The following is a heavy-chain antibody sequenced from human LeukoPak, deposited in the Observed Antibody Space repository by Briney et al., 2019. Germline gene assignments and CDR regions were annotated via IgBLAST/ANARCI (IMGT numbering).Heavy chain of an antibody. Sequence: PSGTLSLTCAVSGGSISSSNWWSWVRQPPGKGLEWIGEIYHSGSTYYNPSLKSRVTISVDTSKNQFSLKLSSVTAADTAVYYCAKLTYCSGGSCYWVTYYFDYWGQGTLVTVSS. CDR1: GGSISSSNW. J-gene: IGHJ4*02. V-gene: IGHV4-4*02. D-gene: IGHD2-15*01. CDR3: AKLTYCSGGSCYWVTYYFDY. CDR2: IYHSGST.